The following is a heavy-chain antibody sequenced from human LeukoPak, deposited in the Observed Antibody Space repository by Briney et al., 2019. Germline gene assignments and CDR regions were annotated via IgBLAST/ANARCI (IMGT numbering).Heavy chain of an antibody. V-gene: IGHV4-61*02. CDR1: GGSISSGSYY. J-gene: IGHJ4*02. Sequence: MASETLSLTCTVSGGSISSGSYYWSWIRQPAGKGLEWIGRIYTSGSTNYNPSLKSRVTISVDTSKNQFSLKLSSVTAADTAEYYCARAEWLYSSSFDYWGQGTLVTVSS. CDR3: ARAEWLYSSSFDY. CDR2: IYTSGST. D-gene: IGHD6-6*01.